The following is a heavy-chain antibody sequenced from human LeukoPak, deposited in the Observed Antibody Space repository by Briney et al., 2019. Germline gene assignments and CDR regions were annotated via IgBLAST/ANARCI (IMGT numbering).Heavy chain of an antibody. CDR3: ARDKGDIVVVPAAIRSGRENYHYYYYMDV. CDR1: GYTFTSYY. J-gene: IGHJ6*03. D-gene: IGHD2-2*02. Sequence: ASVKVSCKASGYTFTSYYMHWVRQAPGQGLEWMGIINPSGGSTSYAQKFQGRVTMTRDMSTSTVYMELSSLRSEDTAVYYCARDKGDIVVVPAAIRSGRENYHYYYYMDVWGKGTTVTVSS. V-gene: IGHV1-46*01. CDR2: INPSGGST.